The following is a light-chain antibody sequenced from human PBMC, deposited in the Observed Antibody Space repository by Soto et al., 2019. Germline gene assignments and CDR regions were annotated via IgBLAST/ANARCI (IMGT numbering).Light chain of an antibody. CDR2: QTS. V-gene: IGKV3-11*01. CDR1: QYINTR. Sequence: EIVLTQSPATLSSFPGDRVSLSCRAGQYINTRLAWYQHRPGQAPRLLIYQTSIRAAGIPARFSASGSGTDFTLTISDVQPEDFALYYCHQRQSWPRTFGQGTRWIS. CDR3: HQRQSWPRT. J-gene: IGKJ1*01.